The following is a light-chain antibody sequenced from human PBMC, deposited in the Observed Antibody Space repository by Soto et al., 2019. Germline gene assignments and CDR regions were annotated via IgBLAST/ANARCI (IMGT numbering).Light chain of an antibody. J-gene: IGKJ1*01. CDR2: DAS. CDR1: QSISTW. CDR3: QHYYNYPWK. V-gene: IGKV1-5*01. Sequence: DIQMTQSPSSLSASVGDRVSITCRASQSISTWLAWYQQQPGGAPRLLIYDASSLQSGVPSRFSGNGSGTELTLTISSLQPDDFSSYYCQHYYNYPWKFGKGTKVDI.